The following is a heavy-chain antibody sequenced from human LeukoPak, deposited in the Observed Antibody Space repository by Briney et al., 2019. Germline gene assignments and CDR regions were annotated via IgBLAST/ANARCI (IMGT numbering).Heavy chain of an antibody. J-gene: IGHJ5*02. Sequence: SETLSLTCTVSGASISSSYWSWIRQPSGKGLEWIGYIYYSGTTKYNPSLKSRVTISVDTSKNQFSLKVNSVAAADTAVYYCARGQPQRYSSGWYVNWFDPWGQGTLVTVSS. D-gene: IGHD6-19*01. CDR1: GASISSSY. CDR3: ARGQPQRYSSGWYVNWFDP. V-gene: IGHV4-59*01. CDR2: IYYSGTT.